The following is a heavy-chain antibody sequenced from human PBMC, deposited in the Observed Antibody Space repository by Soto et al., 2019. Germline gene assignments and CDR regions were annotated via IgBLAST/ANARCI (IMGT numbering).Heavy chain of an antibody. CDR2: IWNDGRNE. V-gene: IGHV3-33*01. CDR3: ARDDTGSGLTYYLDA. J-gene: IGHJ4*02. Sequence: PGGSLRLSCAGSGFNFNACGMHWVRQGPGRGLEWLAIIWNDGRNEFYADSVKGRFTISRDNSKRTVSLQMNNLRAQDTAIYYCARDDTGSGLTYYLDAWGQGTLVTVSS. CDR1: GFNFNACG. D-gene: IGHD2-8*02.